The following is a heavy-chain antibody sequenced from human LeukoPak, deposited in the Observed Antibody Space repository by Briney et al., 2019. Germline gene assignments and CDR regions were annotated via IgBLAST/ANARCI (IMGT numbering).Heavy chain of an antibody. Sequence: ASVKVSCKASGGTFSSYAISWVRQAPGQGLEWMGRIIPILGIASYAQKFQGRVTITADKSTSTAYMELSSLRSEDTAVYYCATYGNDILTGYSFDYWGQGTLVTVSS. V-gene: IGHV1-69*04. CDR2: IIPILGIA. J-gene: IGHJ4*02. CDR1: GGTFSSYA. CDR3: ATYGNDILTGYSFDY. D-gene: IGHD3-9*01.